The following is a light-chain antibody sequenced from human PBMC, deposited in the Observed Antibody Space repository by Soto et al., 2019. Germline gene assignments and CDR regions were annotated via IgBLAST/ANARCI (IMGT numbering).Light chain of an antibody. CDR2: QVT. CDR1: ISDLAIYNY. CDR3: SSYTDSSNYV. Sequence: QSALTQPASVSGSPGKSITISCTGTISDLAIYNYVSWYQQQPGKAPKLMIYQVTNRHSGVSNRFSGSRSGNTASLTISGLQAEDEADYYCSSYTDSSNYVFGTGTKVTVL. J-gene: IGLJ1*01. V-gene: IGLV2-14*01.